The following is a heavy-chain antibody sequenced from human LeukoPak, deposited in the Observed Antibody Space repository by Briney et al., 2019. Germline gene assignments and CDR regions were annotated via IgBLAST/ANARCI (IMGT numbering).Heavy chain of an antibody. CDR2: IYHGGSA. D-gene: IGHD3-3*01. CDR3: ARGTTDWSGYSYFNY. CDR1: GGSISSGDYY. J-gene: IGHJ4*02. Sequence: SQTLSLTCTVSGGSISSGDYYWSWIRQPPGKGLEWIGYIYHGGSAYYNPSLKSRVTTSVDRSKNQFSLKLSSVTAADTAVYYCARGTTDWSGYSYFNYWGQGTLVTVSP. V-gene: IGHV4-30-2*01.